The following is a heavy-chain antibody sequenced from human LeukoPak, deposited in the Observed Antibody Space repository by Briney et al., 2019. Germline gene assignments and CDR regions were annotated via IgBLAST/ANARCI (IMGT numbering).Heavy chain of an antibody. CDR1: GFTFSSYN. CDR2: VSYDGTDT. CDR3: ARQYYNTSGLNY. V-gene: IGHV3-30*04. Sequence: GRSLRLSCAASGFTFSSYNLHWVRQAPGQGLEWVTVVSYDGTDTYYTDSVKGRFTISRDNSKNTLYLQMNSLRAEDTAVYYCARQYYNTSGLNYWGQGTLVAVSS. D-gene: IGHD3-22*01. J-gene: IGHJ4*02.